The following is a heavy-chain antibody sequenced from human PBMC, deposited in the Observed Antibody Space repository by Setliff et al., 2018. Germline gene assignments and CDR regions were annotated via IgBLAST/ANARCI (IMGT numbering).Heavy chain of an antibody. Sequence: AASVKVSCKASGYTFTGYYMHWVRQAPGQGLEWMGWINPNSGGTNYAQKFQGWVTMTRDTSISTAYMELSRLRSDDTAVYYCARSGPYYYDSRGAFDIWGQGTMVTVSS. D-gene: IGHD3-22*01. V-gene: IGHV1-2*04. CDR3: ARSGPYYYDSRGAFDI. J-gene: IGHJ3*02. CDR2: INPNSGGT. CDR1: GYTFTGYY.